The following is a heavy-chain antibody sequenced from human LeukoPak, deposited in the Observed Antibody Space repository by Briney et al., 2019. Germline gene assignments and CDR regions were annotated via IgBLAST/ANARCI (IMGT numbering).Heavy chain of an antibody. CDR2: IYYSGST. CDR1: GGSISSYY. Sequence: SETLSLTRTVSGGSISSYYWSWIRQPPGKGLEWIGYIYYSGSTNYNPSLKSRVTISVDTSKNQFSLKLSSVTAADTAVYYCARQITMIEYYFDYWGQGTLVTVSS. J-gene: IGHJ4*02. V-gene: IGHV4-59*08. CDR3: ARQITMIEYYFDY. D-gene: IGHD3-22*01.